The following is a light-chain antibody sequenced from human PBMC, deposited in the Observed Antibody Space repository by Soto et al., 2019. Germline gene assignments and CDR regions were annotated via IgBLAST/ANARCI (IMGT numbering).Light chain of an antibody. CDR2: SNY. J-gene: IGLJ2*01. CDR3: AAWDDRLSDLL. Sequence: QSALTQPPSASGTPGQRVTISCSGSNSNIGSNPVHWYQQFPGTAPKVLIYSNYQRPSGVPDRFSGSKSGTSASLAISGLXSEDEADYYCAAWDDRLSDLLFGGGTKVTLL. CDR1: NSNIGSNP. V-gene: IGLV1-44*01.